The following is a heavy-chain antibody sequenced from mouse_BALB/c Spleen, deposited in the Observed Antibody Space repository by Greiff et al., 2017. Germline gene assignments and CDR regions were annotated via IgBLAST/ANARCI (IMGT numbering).Heavy chain of an antibody. CDR1: GFNIKDTY. Sequence: VQLQQSGAELVKPGASVKLSCTASGFNIKDTYMHWVKQRPEQGLEWIGRIDPANGNTKYDPKFQGKATITADTSSNTAYLQLSSLTSEDTAVYYCGGSSLYFDVWGAGTTVTVSS. CDR2: IDPANGNT. CDR3: GGSSLYFDV. D-gene: IGHD1-1*01. V-gene: IGHV14-3*02. J-gene: IGHJ1*01.